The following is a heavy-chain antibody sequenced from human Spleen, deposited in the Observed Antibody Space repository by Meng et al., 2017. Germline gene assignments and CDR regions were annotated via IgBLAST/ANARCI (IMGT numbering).Heavy chain of an antibody. CDR1: GGSFSGYY. CDR3: ARGRPRLERHYPLDY. D-gene: IGHD1-1*01. Sequence: GSLRLSCAVYGGSFSGYYWNWIRQPPGKGPEWIGEISHSKSANYNPSLKSRVAISLDTSKNQFSLNLISVTAADTAVYYCARGRPRLERHYPLDYWGQGTLVTVSS. J-gene: IGHJ4*02. CDR2: ISHSKSA. V-gene: IGHV4-34*01.